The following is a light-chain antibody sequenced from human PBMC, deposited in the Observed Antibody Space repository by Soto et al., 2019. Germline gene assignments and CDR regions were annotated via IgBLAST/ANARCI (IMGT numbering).Light chain of an antibody. CDR2: DVS. CDR3: SSYTSSSTYV. CDR1: SSDVGGYHY. Sequence: LTQPASVSGSPGQSITISCTGTSSDVGGYHYVSWYQQYPGKAPKVMIYDVSNRPSGVSNRFSGSKSGTTASLTISGLQAEDEADYYYSSYTSSSTYVFGTGTKVTVL. J-gene: IGLJ1*01. V-gene: IGLV2-14*01.